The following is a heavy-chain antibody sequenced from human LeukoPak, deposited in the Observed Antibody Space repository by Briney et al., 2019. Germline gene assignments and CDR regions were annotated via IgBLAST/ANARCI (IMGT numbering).Heavy chain of an antibody. V-gene: IGHV4-34*01. CDR3: ARVIAYSNPYYYYYYYMDV. Sequence: SETLSLTCAVYGGSFSGYYWSWIRQPPGKGLEWIGEIYHSGSTNYNPSLKSRVTISVDKSKNQFSLKLSSVTAADTAVYYCARVIAYSNPYYYYYYYMDVWGKGTTVTVSS. D-gene: IGHD4-11*01. CDR1: GGSFSGYY. J-gene: IGHJ6*03. CDR2: IYHSGST.